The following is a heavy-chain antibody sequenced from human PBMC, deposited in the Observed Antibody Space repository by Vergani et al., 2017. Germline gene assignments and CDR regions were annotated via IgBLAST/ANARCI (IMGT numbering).Heavy chain of an antibody. V-gene: IGHV4-61*02. D-gene: IGHD1-1*01. CDR2: FYASGSI. Sequence: QVQLQESGPGLVKPSQTLSLTCTVSGASFSDGLYYWSWLRPSAGQGLEWIGRFYASGSITSNPSLNSRVTISADTAKNQFSLQLRSVTAADTAVYYCARTNCTGTSCEALFDYGGQGALVTVSS. CDR3: ARTNCTGTSCEALFDY. J-gene: IGHJ4*02. CDR1: GASFSDGLYY.